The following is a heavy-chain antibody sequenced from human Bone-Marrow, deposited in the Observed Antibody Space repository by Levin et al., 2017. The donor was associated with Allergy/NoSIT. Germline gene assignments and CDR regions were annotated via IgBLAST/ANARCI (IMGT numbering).Heavy chain of an antibody. CDR3: ARVRD. V-gene: IGHV3-48*01. J-gene: IGHJ4*02. CDR1: GFTLSSYS. Sequence: GASVKVSCAASGFTLSSYSMNWVRQAPGKGLEWVAYVSSTDSSTIKYAESVKGRFTISRDNAKNSLILQMNSLRPEDTAVYYCARVRDWGQGTLVTVSS. CDR2: VSSTDSSTI.